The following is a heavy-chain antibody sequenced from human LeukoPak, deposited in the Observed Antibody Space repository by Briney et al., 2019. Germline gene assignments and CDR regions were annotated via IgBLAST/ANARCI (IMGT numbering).Heavy chain of an antibody. Sequence: GASVTVSCKASGGTFSSYAISWVRQAPGQGLEWMGRIIPILGIANYAQKFQGRVTITADKSTSTAYMELSSLRSEDTAVYYCARPRMAHYGSGSSHYYCGMDVWGQGTTVTVSS. CDR1: GGTFSSYA. CDR3: ARPRMAHYGSGSSHYYCGMDV. V-gene: IGHV1-69*04. J-gene: IGHJ6*02. D-gene: IGHD3-10*01. CDR2: IIPILGIA.